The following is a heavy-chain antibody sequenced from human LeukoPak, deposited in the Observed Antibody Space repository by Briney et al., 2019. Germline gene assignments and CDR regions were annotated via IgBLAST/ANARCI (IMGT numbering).Heavy chain of an antibody. CDR3: ARQWSPGTDY. D-gene: IGHD2-8*01. CDR1: GFTFSSYA. Sequence: GGSLRLSCAASGFTFSSYAMSWVRQAPGKGLEWVSYISSSGTTMYYADSVKGRFTISRDNAKNSLYLQMNSLRAEDTAVYYCARQWSPGTDYWGQGTLVIVSS. V-gene: IGHV3-48*04. J-gene: IGHJ4*02. CDR2: ISSSGTTM.